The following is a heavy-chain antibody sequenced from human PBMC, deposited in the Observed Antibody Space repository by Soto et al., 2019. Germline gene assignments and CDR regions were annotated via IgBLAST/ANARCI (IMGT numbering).Heavy chain of an antibody. Sequence: QVLLVQSGAEVTRPGASLKVSCKASGYNFISHYIHWVRQAPGQGLEWMGFINPSGGSTTHAQNFLGRLSMTRDTSTSTVYMELSGLRSEDAAVYYCARDYLSSKSSLSYFDYWGQGTLVTVSS. J-gene: IGHJ4*02. V-gene: IGHV1-46*01. CDR3: ARDYLSSKSSLSYFDY. CDR1: GYNFISHY. CDR2: INPSGGST. D-gene: IGHD2-2*01.